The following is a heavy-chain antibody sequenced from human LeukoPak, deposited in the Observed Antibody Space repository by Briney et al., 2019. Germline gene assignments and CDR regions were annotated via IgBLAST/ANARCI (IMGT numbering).Heavy chain of an antibody. CDR1: GYTFTSYY. CDR2: INPSGGST. J-gene: IGHJ5*02. V-gene: IGHV1-46*01. D-gene: IGHD2-21*01. CDR3: ARDLRIWYCGGDCPVTGWFDP. Sequence: ASVKVSCKASGYTFTSYYMHWVRQAPGQGLEWMGIINPSGGSTSYAQRFQGRVTMTRDTSTSTVYMELSSLRSEDTAVYYCARDLRIWYCGGDCPVTGWFDPWGQGTLVTVSS.